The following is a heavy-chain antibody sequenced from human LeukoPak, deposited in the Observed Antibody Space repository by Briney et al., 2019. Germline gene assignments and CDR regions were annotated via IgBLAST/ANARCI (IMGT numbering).Heavy chain of an antibody. D-gene: IGHD2-2*01. CDR2: ISAYNGNT. CDR3: ARGYCSSTSCYMDV. V-gene: IGHV1-18*01. J-gene: IGHJ6*02. Sequence: ASVKVSCKASGYTFSSYDISWVRQAPGQGLEWMGWISAYNGNTNYAQKLQGRVTITGDTSASTAYMELSSLRSEDTAVYYCARGYCSSTSCYMDVWGQGTTVT. CDR1: GYTFSSYD.